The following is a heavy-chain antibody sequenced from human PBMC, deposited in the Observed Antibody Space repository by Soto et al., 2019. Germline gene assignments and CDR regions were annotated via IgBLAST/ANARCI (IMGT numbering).Heavy chain of an antibody. J-gene: IGHJ4*02. CDR3: VKSRWLQLVY. CDR1: GFTFSSYA. CDR2: ISSNGGST. V-gene: IGHV3-64D*06. Sequence: GGSLRLSCSASGFTFSSYAMHWVRQAPGKGLEYVSAISSNGGSTYYADSVKGRFTISRDDSKNTLYLQMSSLRAEDTAVYYCVKSRWLQLVYWGQGTLVTVSS. D-gene: IGHD5-12*01.